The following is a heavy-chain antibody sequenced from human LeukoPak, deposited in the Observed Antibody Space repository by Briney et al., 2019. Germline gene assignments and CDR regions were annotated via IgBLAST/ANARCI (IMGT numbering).Heavy chain of an antibody. CDR1: GFAFTTYW. CDR3: AKDAEYSSSWYGVYYYYMDV. J-gene: IGHJ6*03. D-gene: IGHD6-13*01. V-gene: IGHV3-7*01. CDR2: IKQDGTEK. Sequence: GESLRLSCAASGFAFTTYWMSWVRQAPGKGLEWVANIKQDGTEKYYVDSVKGRFTISRDNAKNTLYLQMNSLRAEDTAVYYCAKDAEYSSSWYGVYYYYMDVWGKGTTVTISS.